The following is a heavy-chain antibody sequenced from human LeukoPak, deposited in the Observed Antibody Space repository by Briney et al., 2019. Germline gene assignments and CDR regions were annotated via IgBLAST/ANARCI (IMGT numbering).Heavy chain of an antibody. CDR1: GVTLSDHH. Sequence: GGSLRLSCAASGVTLSDHHMDWVRQAPGKGLEWVGRTRNKARGYTPGYAASVKGRFTISRDDSETLVYLQMNSLRTEDTAVYFCARDGAEGDNSAFDIWGHGTVVTVSS. CDR3: ARDGAEGDNSAFDI. D-gene: IGHD3-22*01. V-gene: IGHV3-72*01. CDR2: TRNKARGYTP. J-gene: IGHJ3*02.